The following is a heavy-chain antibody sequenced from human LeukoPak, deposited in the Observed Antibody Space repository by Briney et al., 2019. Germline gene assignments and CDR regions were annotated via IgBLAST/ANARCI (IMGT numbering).Heavy chain of an antibody. CDR1: GFTFSSYA. CDR3: ARVAKERVGGVYYFDY. D-gene: IGHD1-1*01. Sequence: GGSRRLSCAASGFTFSSYAMHWVRQAPGKGLEYVSAISSNGGSTYYANSVKGRFTISRDNSKNTLYLQMGSLRAGDTAVYYCARVAKERVGGVYYFDYWGQGTLVTVSS. V-gene: IGHV3-64*01. CDR2: ISSNGGST. J-gene: IGHJ4*02.